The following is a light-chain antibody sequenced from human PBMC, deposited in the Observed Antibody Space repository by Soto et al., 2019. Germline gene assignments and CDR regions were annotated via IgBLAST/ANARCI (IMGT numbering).Light chain of an antibody. CDR1: QSVGSN. J-gene: IGKJ2*01. Sequence: EIVMTQSPATLSVSPGERATLSCRASQSVGSNLAWYQQKPGQAPRLLIFGAWNRATDIPARFSGSGSGTEFTLTIGSLQSEDYAVYYCQQYNDWRTFGQGTKLEIK. CDR3: QQYNDWRT. CDR2: GAW. V-gene: IGKV3-15*01.